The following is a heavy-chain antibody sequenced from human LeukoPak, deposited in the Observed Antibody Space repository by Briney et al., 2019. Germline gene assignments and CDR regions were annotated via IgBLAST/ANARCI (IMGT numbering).Heavy chain of an antibody. CDR2: INPNSGGT. V-gene: IGHV1-2*06. D-gene: IGHD1-7*01. J-gene: IGHJ6*03. CDR1: GYTFTGYY. CDR3: ARDITGTTGYYYMDV. Sequence: ATVKVSCKASGYTFTGYYMHWVRQVPGQGLEWVGRINPNSGGTNYAQKFQGRVTMTRDTSISTAYMELSRLRSDDTAVYYCARDITGTTGYYYMDVWGKGTTITVSS.